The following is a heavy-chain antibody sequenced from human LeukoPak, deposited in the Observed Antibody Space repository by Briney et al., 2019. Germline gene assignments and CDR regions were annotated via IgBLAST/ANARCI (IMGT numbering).Heavy chain of an antibody. Sequence: PGGSPRLSCAASGFTFSSYAMHWVRQAPGKGLEWVAVISYDGSNKYYADSVKGRFTISRDNSKNTLYLQMNSLRAEDTAVYYCARDAKPWGLKRIDYWGQGTLVTVSS. V-gene: IGHV3-30-3*01. D-gene: IGHD7-27*01. CDR3: ARDAKPWGLKRIDY. CDR1: GFTFSSYA. CDR2: ISYDGSNK. J-gene: IGHJ4*02.